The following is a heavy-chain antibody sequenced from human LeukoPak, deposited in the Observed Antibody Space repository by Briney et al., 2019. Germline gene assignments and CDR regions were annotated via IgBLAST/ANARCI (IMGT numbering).Heavy chain of an antibody. J-gene: IGHJ4*02. CDR3: ARGIRPAAAGTFDY. CDR2: IYYSGST. D-gene: IGHD6-13*01. V-gene: IGHV4-59*01. Sequence: SETLSLTCTVSGGSISSYYWSWIRQPPGKGLEWIGYIYYSGSTNYNPSLKSRVTISVDTSKNQFSLKLSSVTAADTAVYYCARGIRPAAAGTFDYWGQGTLVTVSS. CDR1: GGSISSYY.